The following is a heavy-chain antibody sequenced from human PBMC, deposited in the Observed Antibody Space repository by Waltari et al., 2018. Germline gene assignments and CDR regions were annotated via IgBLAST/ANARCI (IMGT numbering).Heavy chain of an antibody. D-gene: IGHD3-22*01. Sequence: QVQLRESGPGLVKPSQTLSLTCSVSGVSVSRGLHYWSGLRLSPGKGLEWIGYIYHIGTTYYTPSLRGRLTPSVDTSNSQSSLKLTSVTAADTAVYYCARVVKYYDSFGFPSDYMDVWGKGTTVIVSS. V-gene: IGHV4-30-4*08. CDR3: ARVVKYYDSFGFPSDYMDV. CDR1: GVSVSRGLHY. J-gene: IGHJ6*03. CDR2: IYHIGTT.